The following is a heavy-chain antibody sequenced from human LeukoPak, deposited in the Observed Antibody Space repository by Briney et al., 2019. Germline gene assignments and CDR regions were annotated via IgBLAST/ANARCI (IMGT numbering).Heavy chain of an antibody. CDR1: GGTFSSYA. D-gene: IGHD1-1*01. CDR2: IIPIFGTA. J-gene: IGHJ6*02. V-gene: IGHV1-69*13. Sequence: SVKVPCKASGGTFSSYAISWVRQAPGQGLEWMGGIIPIFGTANYAQKFQGRVTITADESTSTAYMELSSLRSEDTAVYYCARAPPTATYYYYGMDVWGQGTTVTVSS. CDR3: ARAPPTATYYYYGMDV.